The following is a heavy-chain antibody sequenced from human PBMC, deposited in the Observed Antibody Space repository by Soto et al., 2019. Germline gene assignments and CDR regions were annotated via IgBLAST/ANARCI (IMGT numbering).Heavy chain of an antibody. CDR2: IKSKTDGGTT. V-gene: IGHV3-15*01. CDR3: TTDISVYCSSTSCHIMDV. Sequence: GGSLRLSCAASGFTFSNAWMSWVRQAPGKGLEWVGRIKSKTDGGTTDYAAPVKGRFTISRDDSKNTLYLQMNSLKTEDTAVYYCTTDISVYCSSTSCHIMDVWGKGTTVTVSS. D-gene: IGHD2-2*01. CDR1: GFTFSNAW. J-gene: IGHJ6*03.